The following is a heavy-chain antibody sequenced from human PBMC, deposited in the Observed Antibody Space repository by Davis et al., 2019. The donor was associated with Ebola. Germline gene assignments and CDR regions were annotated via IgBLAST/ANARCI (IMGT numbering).Heavy chain of an antibody. CDR3: AREGSGWHGGLDS. CDR1: GYTFINHA. D-gene: IGHD6-19*01. J-gene: IGHJ4*02. V-gene: IGHV1-3*01. CDR2: IHAGNGDT. Sequence: AASVKVSCKASGYTFINHAMHWVRQAPGQSLEWMGWIHAGNGDTKYSLKLQDRVTITRDTSASIAYMEGSSLISGDTAMYYCAREGSGWHGGLDSWGQGTLVTVSS.